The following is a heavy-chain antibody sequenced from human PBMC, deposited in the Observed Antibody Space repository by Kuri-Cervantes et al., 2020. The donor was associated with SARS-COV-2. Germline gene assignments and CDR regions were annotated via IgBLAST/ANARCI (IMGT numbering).Heavy chain of an antibody. J-gene: IGHJ2*01. CDR3: AKFPVLLVRSLSWYFDL. Sequence: GGSLRLSCAASGFTFSSYAMSWVRQAPGKGLEWVSAISGSGGSTYYADSVKGRFTISRDNSKNTLYLQMNSLRADDTAVYYCAKFPVLLVRSLSWYFDLWGRGTLVTVSS. CDR2: ISGSGGST. D-gene: IGHD3-10*01. CDR1: GFTFSSYA. V-gene: IGHV3-23*01.